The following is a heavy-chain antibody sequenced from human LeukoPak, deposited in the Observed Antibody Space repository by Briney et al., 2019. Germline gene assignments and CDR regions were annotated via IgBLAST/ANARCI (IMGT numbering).Heavy chain of an antibody. CDR2: ISSSGSTI. D-gene: IGHD2-21*02. V-gene: IGHV3-11*04. J-gene: IGHJ6*03. CDR1: GFTFSDYY. CDR3: ASQYCGGDCYPYYYYYYMDV. Sequence: PGGSLRLSCAASGFTFSDYYMSWIRQAPGKGLEWVSYISSSGSTIYYADSVKGRFTISRDNAKNSLYLQMNSLRAEDTAVYYCASQYCGGDCYPYYYYYYMDVWAKGPRSPSP.